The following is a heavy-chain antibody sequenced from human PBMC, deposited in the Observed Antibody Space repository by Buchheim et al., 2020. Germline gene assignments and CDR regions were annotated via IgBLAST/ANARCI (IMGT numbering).Heavy chain of an antibody. D-gene: IGHD6-19*01. Sequence: EVQLVESGGGLVQPGGSLRLSCAASGFTFSSHWMSWVRQAPGKGLEWVANIKQDGSEKYYVDSVKGRFTISRDNAKNSLYLQMNSLRAEDTAVYYCARGSSSGWRLDHPLYDYWGQGTL. CDR2: IKQDGSEK. CDR1: GFTFSSHW. CDR3: ARGSSSGWRLDHPLYDY. V-gene: IGHV3-7*04. J-gene: IGHJ4*02.